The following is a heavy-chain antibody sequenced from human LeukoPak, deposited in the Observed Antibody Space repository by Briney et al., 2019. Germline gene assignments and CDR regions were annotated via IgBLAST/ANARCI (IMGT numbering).Heavy chain of an antibody. J-gene: IGHJ4*02. Sequence: ASVKVSCKASGYTFTGYYMHWVRQAPGQGLEWMGWISAYNGNTNYAQKLQGRVTMTTGTSTSTAYMELRSLRSDDTAVYYCATDTTYYYGSGPDWGQGTLVTVSS. CDR2: ISAYNGNT. CDR1: GYTFTGYY. V-gene: IGHV1-18*04. CDR3: ATDTTYYYGSGPD. D-gene: IGHD3-10*01.